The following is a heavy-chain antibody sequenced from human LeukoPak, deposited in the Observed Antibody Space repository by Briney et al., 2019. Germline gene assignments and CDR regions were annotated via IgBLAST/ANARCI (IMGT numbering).Heavy chain of an antibody. CDR1: GYTFTSYY. D-gene: IGHD3-10*01. CDR2: INPSGGST. V-gene: IGHV1-46*01. CDR3: AKLPNYYGSGSSSGYFDY. J-gene: IGHJ4*02. Sequence: ASVKVSCKASGYTFTSYYMHWVRQAPGQGLEWMGIINPSGGSTSYAQKFQGRVTMTRDTSTCTVYMELSSLRSEDTAVYYCAKLPNYYGSGSSSGYFDYWGQGTLVTVSS.